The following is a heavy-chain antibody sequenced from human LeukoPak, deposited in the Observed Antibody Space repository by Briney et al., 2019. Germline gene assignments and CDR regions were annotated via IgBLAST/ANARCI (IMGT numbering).Heavy chain of an antibody. CDR1: GGSFSGYY. CDR2: INHSGST. Sequence: SETLSLTCAVYGGSFSGYYRSWIRQPPGKGLEWIGEINHSGSTNYNPSLKSRVTISVDTSKNQFSLKLSSVTAADTAVYYCARRNFGVVIFDPWGQGTLVTVSS. CDR3: ARRNFGVVIFDP. D-gene: IGHD3-3*01. J-gene: IGHJ5*02. V-gene: IGHV4-34*01.